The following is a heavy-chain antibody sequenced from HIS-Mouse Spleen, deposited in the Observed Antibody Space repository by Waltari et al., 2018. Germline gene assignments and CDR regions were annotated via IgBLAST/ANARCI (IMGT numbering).Heavy chain of an antibody. CDR2: IYYSGST. CDR1: GGSLSSSSYY. CDR3: AREIPYSSSWYDWYFDL. V-gene: IGHV4-39*07. J-gene: IGHJ2*01. Sequence: QLQLQESGPGLVKPSETLSLTCTVSGGSLSSSSYYWRWIRQHPGKGLEWIGSIYYSGSTYYNPSLKSRVTISVDTSKNQFSLKLSSVTAADTAVYYCAREIPYSSSWYDWYFDLWGRGTLVTVSS. D-gene: IGHD6-13*01.